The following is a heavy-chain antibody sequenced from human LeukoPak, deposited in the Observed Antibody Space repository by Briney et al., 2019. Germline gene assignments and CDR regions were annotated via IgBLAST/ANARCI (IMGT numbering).Heavy chain of an antibody. CDR2: INHSGST. Sequence: SETLSLTCAVYGGSFSGYYWSWIRQPPGKGPEWIGEINHSGSTNYNPSLKSRVTISVDTSKNQFSLKLSSVTAADTAVYYCARGQWIQLFDYWGQGTLVTVSS. D-gene: IGHD5-18*01. CDR3: ARGQWIQLFDY. J-gene: IGHJ4*02. CDR1: GGSFSGYY. V-gene: IGHV4-34*01.